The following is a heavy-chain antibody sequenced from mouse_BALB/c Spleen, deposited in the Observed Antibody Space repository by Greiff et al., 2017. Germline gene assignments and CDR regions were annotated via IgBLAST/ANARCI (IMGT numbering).Heavy chain of an antibody. D-gene: IGHD2-10*01. J-gene: IGHJ3*01. CDR2: INPYNDGT. Sequence: EVQLQQSGPELVKPGASVKMSCKASGYTFTSYVMHWVKQKPGQGLEWIGYINPYNDGTKYNEKFKGKATLTSDKSSSTAYMELSSLTSEDSAVYYCAREGPYSGAWFAYWGQGTLVTVSA. V-gene: IGHV1-14*01. CDR1: GYTFTSYV. CDR3: AREGPYSGAWFAY.